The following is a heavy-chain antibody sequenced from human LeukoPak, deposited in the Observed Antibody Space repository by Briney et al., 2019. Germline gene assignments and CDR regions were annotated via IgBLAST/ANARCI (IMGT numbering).Heavy chain of an antibody. CDR2: ISYDGSNK. Sequence: GRSLRLSCAASGFTFSSYAMHWVRQAPGKGLEWVAVISYDGSNKYYADSVKGRFTISRDNSKNTLYLQMNSLRAEDTAVYYCARVIKEWELLEGSDYWGQGTLVTVSS. CDR3: ARVIKEWELLEGSDY. J-gene: IGHJ4*02. D-gene: IGHD1-26*01. V-gene: IGHV3-30-3*01. CDR1: GFTFSSYA.